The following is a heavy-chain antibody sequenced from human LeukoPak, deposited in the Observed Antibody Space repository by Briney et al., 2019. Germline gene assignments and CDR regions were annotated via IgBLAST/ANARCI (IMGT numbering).Heavy chain of an antibody. CDR3: ARAHSSSSTFDL. CDR1: RFTFSDYG. CDR2: IWYDGSKK. V-gene: IGHV3-33*01. J-gene: IGHJ4*02. D-gene: IGHD6-6*01. Sequence: PGGSLRLSCAASRFTFSDYGIHWVRQAPGQGLEWVALIWYDGSKKYYADSVKGRFTISRDNTKNTLYLQLNSLRADDTAVYYCARAHSSSSTFDLWGQGTLVTVSS.